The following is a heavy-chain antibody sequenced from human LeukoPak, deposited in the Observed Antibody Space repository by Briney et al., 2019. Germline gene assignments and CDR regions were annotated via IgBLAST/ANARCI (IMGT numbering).Heavy chain of an antibody. CDR1: GFTFSSYW. CDR3: ARDRYDILTGYLVFDY. Sequence: GGSLRLSCAASGFTFSSYWMSWVRQAPGKGLEWVAHIKQDGSEKYYVDSVKGRFTISRDNAKNSLYLQMNSLRAEDTAVYYCARDRYDILTGYLVFDYWGQGTLVTVSS. J-gene: IGHJ4*02. V-gene: IGHV3-7*01. CDR2: IKQDGSEK. D-gene: IGHD3-9*01.